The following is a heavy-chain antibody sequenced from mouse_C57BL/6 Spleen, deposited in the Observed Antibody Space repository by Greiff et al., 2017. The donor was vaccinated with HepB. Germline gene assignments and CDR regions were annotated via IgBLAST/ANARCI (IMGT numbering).Heavy chain of an antibody. Sequence: QVQLKESGAELARPGASVKLSCKASGYTFTSYGISWVKQRTGQGLEWIGEIYPRSGNTYYNEKFKGKATLTADKSSSTAYMELRSLTSEDSAVYFCARPPYSNYGYYYAMDYWGQGTSVTVSS. CDR2: IYPRSGNT. J-gene: IGHJ4*01. D-gene: IGHD2-5*01. V-gene: IGHV1-81*01. CDR3: ARPPYSNYGYYYAMDY. CDR1: GYTFTSYG.